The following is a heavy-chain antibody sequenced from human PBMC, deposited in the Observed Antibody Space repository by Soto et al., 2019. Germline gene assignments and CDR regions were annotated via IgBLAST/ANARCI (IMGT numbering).Heavy chain of an antibody. CDR1: GFSLTTSGVG. CDR2: IYWDDDK. Sequence: QITLNESGPTQVKPRQTLTLTCTFSGFSLTTSGVGVGWIRQSPGKAPEWLALIYWDDDKRYSPSLKSRLTITQDNARNQVFLTMADLDPADKATYYCAHRVLRTVFGLVTTTAIYFDFWGQGTPVAVSS. V-gene: IGHV2-5*02. D-gene: IGHD3-3*01. J-gene: IGHJ4*02. CDR3: AHRVLRTVFGLVTTTAIYFDF.